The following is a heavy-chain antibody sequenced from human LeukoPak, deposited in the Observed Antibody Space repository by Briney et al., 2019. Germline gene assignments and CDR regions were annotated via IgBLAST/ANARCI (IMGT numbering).Heavy chain of an antibody. D-gene: IGHD3-3*01. CDR1: GFTFSSYS. V-gene: IGHV3-21*03. CDR2: ISSSGSTI. CDR3: AREVISRYDFWSGYDPAGPFDY. Sequence: PGGSLRLSCAASGFTFSSYSMNWVRQAPGKGLEWVSSISSSGSTIYYADSVKGRFTISKDNAKNSLYLQMNSMRAEDTAVYYCAREVISRYDFWSGYDPAGPFDYWGQGTLVTVSS. J-gene: IGHJ4*02.